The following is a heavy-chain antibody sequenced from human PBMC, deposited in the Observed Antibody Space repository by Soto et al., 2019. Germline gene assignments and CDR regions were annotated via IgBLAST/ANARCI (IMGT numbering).Heavy chain of an antibody. CDR2: IWYDGSNK. CDR3: ARSIGVGINRRSGYDLDY. V-gene: IGHV3-33*01. D-gene: IGHD6-19*01. CDR1: GVSFSSYG. Sequence: GGSLRLSCAASGVSFSSYGMHWFRQAPGKGLEWVAVIWYDGSNKYYADSVKGRFTISRDNSKNTLYLHMTSLRAEDTAVYYCARSIGVGINRRSGYDLDYWGQGTLGTVSS. J-gene: IGHJ4*02.